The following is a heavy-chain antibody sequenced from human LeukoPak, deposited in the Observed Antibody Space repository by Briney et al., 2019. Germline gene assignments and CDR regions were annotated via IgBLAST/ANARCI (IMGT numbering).Heavy chain of an antibody. CDR2: IKSKTDGRTT. CDR1: GFTFSNAW. D-gene: IGHD4-23*01. Sequence: PGGSLRLSCAASGFTFSNAWMSWVRQAPGKGLEWVGRIKSKTDGRTTAYAAPVKGRFTNSRDDSKNTLYLQMNSLNTEDTAVYYCTTIVTVVPNYWGQGTLVTVSS. CDR3: TTIVTVVPNY. V-gene: IGHV3-15*01. J-gene: IGHJ4*02.